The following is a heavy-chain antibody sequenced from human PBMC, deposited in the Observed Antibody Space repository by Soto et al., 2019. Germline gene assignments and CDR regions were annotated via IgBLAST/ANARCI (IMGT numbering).Heavy chain of an antibody. Sequence: QVQLVESGGGVVQPGRPLRLSCAASGFIFNEYGMHWVRQAPGKGLEWVAVIWYDGSNKYYPDSVKGRFTSSRDNSKNTMSLQMNSLRAEDTAVYYCAIWGCSGSNCNLNQRSYDLWGQGTLVTVSS. CDR1: GFIFNEYG. V-gene: IGHV3-33*03. CDR3: AIWGCSGSNCNLNQRSYDL. J-gene: IGHJ4*02. D-gene: IGHD2-15*01. CDR2: IWYDGSNK.